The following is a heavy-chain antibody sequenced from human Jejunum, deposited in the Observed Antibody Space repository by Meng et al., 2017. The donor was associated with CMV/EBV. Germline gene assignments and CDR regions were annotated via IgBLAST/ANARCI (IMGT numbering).Heavy chain of an antibody. CDR1: YY. J-gene: IGHJ5*02. V-gene: IGHV3-11*04. CDR2: ISSSGSTI. CDR3: ARVPLSPYYGSGSYYPGWFDP. Sequence: YYMSWLSQAPGEGLGWVSYISSSGSTIYYADSVKGRFTISRDNAKNSLYLQMNSLRAEDTAVYYCARVPLSPYYGSGSYYPGWFDPWGQGTLVTVSS. D-gene: IGHD3-10*01.